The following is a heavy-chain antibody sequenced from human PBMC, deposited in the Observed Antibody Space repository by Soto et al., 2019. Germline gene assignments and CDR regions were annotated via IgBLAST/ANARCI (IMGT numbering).Heavy chain of an antibody. Sequence: QVQLVESGGGVVQPGRSLRLSCAASGFTFRNYAMHWVRQAPGKGLEWVAVISFDGNNRFYADSVRGRFTIYRDNSKNTLYLQMNSLRGEDTAVYYCARDLSSYGNFDYWGPVTLVTVSS. D-gene: IGHD5-18*01. J-gene: IGHJ4*02. V-gene: IGHV3-30-3*01. CDR1: GFTFRNYA. CDR3: ARDLSSYGNFDY. CDR2: ISFDGNNR.